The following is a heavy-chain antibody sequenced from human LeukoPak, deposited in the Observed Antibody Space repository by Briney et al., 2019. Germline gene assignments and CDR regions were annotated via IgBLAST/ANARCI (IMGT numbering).Heavy chain of an antibody. CDR1: GGSISSYY. V-gene: IGHV4-39*07. Sequence: PSETLSLTCTVSGGSISSYYWGWIRQPPGKGLEWIGSIYYSGSTYYNPSLKSRVTISVDTSKNQFSLKLSSVTAADTAVYYCARKGGGQLVNTRRWFDPWGQGTLVTVSS. D-gene: IGHD6-6*01. CDR2: IYYSGST. CDR3: ARKGGGQLVNTRRWFDP. J-gene: IGHJ5*02.